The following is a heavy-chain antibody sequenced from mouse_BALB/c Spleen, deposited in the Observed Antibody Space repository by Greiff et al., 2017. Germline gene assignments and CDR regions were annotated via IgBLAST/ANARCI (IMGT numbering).Heavy chain of an antibody. CDR3: ASHGGNLFAY. CDR1: GYTFTSYW. J-gene: IGHJ3*01. V-gene: IGHV1-7*01. CDR2: INPSTGYT. Sequence: QVQLKESGAELAKPGASVKMSCKASGYTFTSYWMHWVKQRPGQGLEWIGYINPSTGYTEYNQKFKDKATLTADKSSSTAYMQLSSLTSEDSAVYYCASHGGNLFAYWGQGTLVTVSA. D-gene: IGHD2-1*01.